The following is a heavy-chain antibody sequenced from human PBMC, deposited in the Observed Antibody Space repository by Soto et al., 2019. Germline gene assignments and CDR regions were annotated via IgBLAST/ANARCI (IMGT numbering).Heavy chain of an antibody. CDR3: ARYREITIFGVVTYFDY. CDR2: ISSSSSYI. CDR1: GFTFSSYS. J-gene: IGHJ4*02. D-gene: IGHD3-3*01. Sequence: VQLVESGGGLVKPGGSLRLSCAASGFTFSSYSMNWVRQAPGKGLEWVSSISSSSSYIYYADSVKGRFTISRDNAKNSLYLQMNSLRAEDTAVYYCARYREITIFGVVTYFDYWGQGTLVTVSS. V-gene: IGHV3-21*01.